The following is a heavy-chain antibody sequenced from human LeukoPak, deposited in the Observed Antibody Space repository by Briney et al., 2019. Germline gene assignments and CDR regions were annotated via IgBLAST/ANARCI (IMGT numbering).Heavy chain of an antibody. CDR1: GGSISSYY. CDR2: IYTSGST. D-gene: IGHD1-26*01. Sequence: SETLSLTCTVSGGSISSYYWSWLRQPAGKGLEWIGRIYTSGSTNYNPSLKSRVTMSVDTSKNQFSLKLSSVTAADTAVYYCARVGATRPYYYYYYGMDVWGQGTTVTVSS. V-gene: IGHV4-4*07. CDR3: ARVGATRPYYYYYYGMDV. J-gene: IGHJ6*02.